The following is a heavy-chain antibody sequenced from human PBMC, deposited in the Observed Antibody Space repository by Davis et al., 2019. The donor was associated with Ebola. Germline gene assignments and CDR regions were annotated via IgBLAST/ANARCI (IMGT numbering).Heavy chain of an antibody. CDR2: IRSKAYGGTT. Sequence: WIRQPPGKGLEWVGFIRSKAYGGTTEYAASVKGRFTISRDDSKSIAYLQMNSLKTEDTAVYYCTRDGRPGSLRLGEIVSYWGQGTLVTVSS. V-gene: IGHV3-49*02. J-gene: IGHJ4*02. CDR3: TRDGRPGSLRLGEIVSY. D-gene: IGHD3-16*01.